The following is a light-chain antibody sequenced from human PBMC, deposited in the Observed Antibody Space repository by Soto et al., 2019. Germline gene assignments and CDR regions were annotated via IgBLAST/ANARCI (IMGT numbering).Light chain of an antibody. CDR1: SSDVGGYNY. J-gene: IGLJ1*01. Sequence: QSALTQPASVSGSPGQSITISCTGTSSDVGGYNYVSWYQQHPGKAPKLMIYDVSNRPSGVSNRFSGSKSGNTASLTISRLQAEDEADYYCSSYTSSSSSYDFGTGTKVTVL. V-gene: IGLV2-14*01. CDR3: SSYTSSSSSYD. CDR2: DVS.